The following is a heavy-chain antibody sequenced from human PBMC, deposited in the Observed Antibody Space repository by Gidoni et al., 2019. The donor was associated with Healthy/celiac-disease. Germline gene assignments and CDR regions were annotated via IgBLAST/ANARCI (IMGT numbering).Heavy chain of an antibody. CDR2: LYYSGST. V-gene: IGHV4-39*01. CDR1: GGSISSSSSY. Sequence: QLQLQESGPGLVKPSETLSLTCTVPGGSISSSSSYWGWIRQPPGKGLEWLGSLYYSGSTYYNPSLKSRVTISVDTSKNQFSLKLSSVTAADTAVYYCARRYERAAGPLPFDYWGQGTLVTVSS. CDR3: ARRYERAAGPLPFDY. D-gene: IGHD6-13*01. J-gene: IGHJ4*02.